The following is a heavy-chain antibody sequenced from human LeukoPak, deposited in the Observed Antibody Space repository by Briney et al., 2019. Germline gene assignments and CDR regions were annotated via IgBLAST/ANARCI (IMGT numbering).Heavy chain of an antibody. J-gene: IGHJ4*02. D-gene: IGHD4-17*01. CDR1: GFTFSSYA. V-gene: IGHV3-30*04. CDR2: ISFDGTIK. CDR3: ARDIDGDRYFVY. Sequence: PGGSLRLSCAASGFTFSSYAMSWVRRAPGKGLEWVAFISFDGTIKYYADSVKGRFTISRDNSENTMYLQMNSLRLDDTATYYCARDIDGDRYFVYWGQGTLVTVSS.